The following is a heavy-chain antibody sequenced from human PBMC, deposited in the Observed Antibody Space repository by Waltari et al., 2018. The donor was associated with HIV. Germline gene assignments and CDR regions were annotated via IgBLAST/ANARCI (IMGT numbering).Heavy chain of an antibody. V-gene: IGHV3-9*01. Sequence: FTFDDYAMHWVRQAPGKGLEWVSGISWNSGSIGYADSVKGRFTISRDNAKNSLYLQMNSLRAEDTALYYCAKDIAPWATVTAQDYWGQGTLVTVSS. CDR1: FTFDDYA. J-gene: IGHJ4*02. CDR2: ISWNSGSI. CDR3: AKDIAPWATVTAQDY. D-gene: IGHD4-17*01.